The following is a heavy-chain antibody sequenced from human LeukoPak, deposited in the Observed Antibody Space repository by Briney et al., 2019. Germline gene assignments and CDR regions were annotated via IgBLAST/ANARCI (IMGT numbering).Heavy chain of an antibody. Sequence: PSETLSLTCAVYGGSFSGYYWSWIRQPPGKGLEWIGEINHSGSTNYNPSLKSRVTISVDTSENQFSLKLSSVTAADTAVYYCARGGPHRITMVRGVSDAFDIWGQGTMVTVSS. J-gene: IGHJ3*02. CDR3: ARGGPHRITMVRGVSDAFDI. D-gene: IGHD3-10*01. CDR2: INHSGST. V-gene: IGHV4-34*01. CDR1: GGSFSGYY.